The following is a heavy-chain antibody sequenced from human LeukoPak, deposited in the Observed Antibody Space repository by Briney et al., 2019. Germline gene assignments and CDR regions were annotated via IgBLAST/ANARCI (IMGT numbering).Heavy chain of an antibody. CDR3: ARDPKDIVLLGYYYYGMDV. CDR1: GYTFTSYG. CDR2: ISAYNGNT. D-gene: IGHD2-15*01. Sequence: ASVKVSCKASGYTFTSYGISWVRQAPGQGLEWMGWISAYNGNTNYAQKLQGRVTMTTDTSTSTAYMELRSLRSDDTTVYYCARDPKDIVLLGYYYYGMDVWGQGTTVTVSS. J-gene: IGHJ6*02. V-gene: IGHV1-18*01.